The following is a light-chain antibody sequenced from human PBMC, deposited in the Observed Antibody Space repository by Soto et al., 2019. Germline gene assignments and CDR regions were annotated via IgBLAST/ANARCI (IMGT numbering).Light chain of an antibody. CDR3: QQSNNWPSLT. J-gene: IGKJ5*01. CDR1: QSISSN. Sequence: EMVLTQSRGTRSWSPGERATLSGRGRQSISSNSLAWYQQKPGQAPRLFIYGASSRATGIPARFSGSGSGTEFTLTIRPLQSEDFAVYYCQQSNNWPSLTFGQGTRLEIK. CDR2: GAS. V-gene: IGKV3D-15*01.